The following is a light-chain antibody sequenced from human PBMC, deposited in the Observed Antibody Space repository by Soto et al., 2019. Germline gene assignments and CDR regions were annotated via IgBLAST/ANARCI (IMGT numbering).Light chain of an antibody. J-gene: IGLJ3*02. CDR3: SSYAGNNNLV. V-gene: IGLV2-8*01. Sequence: QSALTQPPSASGSPGQSVTISCTGTSSDVGHYDYVSWYQQLPGKAPKLIIYEVSKRPSGVPYRFSGSKSGNTASLTVSGLQAEDEADYYCSSYAGNNNLVFGGGTKVTVL. CDR1: SSDVGHYDY. CDR2: EVS.